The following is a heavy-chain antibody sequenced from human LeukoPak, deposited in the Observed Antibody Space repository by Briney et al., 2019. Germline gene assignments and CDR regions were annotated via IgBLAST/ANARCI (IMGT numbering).Heavy chain of an antibody. CDR1: GYTFTSYD. V-gene: IGHV1-8*02. Sequence: ASVTVSCKASGYTFTSYDINWVRQATGQGLEWMGWMNPNSGNTGYAQHFQGRVTMTRDTSITTAYMELNRLTSDDTAVYYCARDLSSTPHWELDYWGQGTLVTVSS. J-gene: IGHJ4*02. CDR2: MNPNSGNT. D-gene: IGHD1-26*01. CDR3: ARDLSSTPHWELDY.